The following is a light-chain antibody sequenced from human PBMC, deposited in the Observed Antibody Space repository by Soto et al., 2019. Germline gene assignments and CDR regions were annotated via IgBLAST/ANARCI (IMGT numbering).Light chain of an antibody. CDR3: QQYGTSPLT. V-gene: IGKV3-20*01. CDR1: QSVSSSY. Sequence: EIVLTQSPGTLSLSPGERATLSCRASQSVSSSYLAWYQQKPGQAPRLLIYGASSRATGIPYRFSGSGSGTDFTLTISRLEPEDVAVYYCQQYGTSPLTFGPGTKVDIK. CDR2: GAS. J-gene: IGKJ3*01.